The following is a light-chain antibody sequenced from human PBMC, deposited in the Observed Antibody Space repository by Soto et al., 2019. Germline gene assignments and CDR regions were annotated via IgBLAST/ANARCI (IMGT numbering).Light chain of an antibody. Sequence: EIVLTQSPGTLSLSPGEGATLSCRAGQSVRSSQLACYQQKPGQAPRLLVYAASSRATGIPDRFSGSVSGTDFTLAISRLEPEDFAVYYCQHYDGSPFTFGQGTPLEIK. CDR2: AAS. J-gene: IGKJ5*01. V-gene: IGKV3-20*01. CDR3: QHYDGSPFT. CDR1: QSVRSSQ.